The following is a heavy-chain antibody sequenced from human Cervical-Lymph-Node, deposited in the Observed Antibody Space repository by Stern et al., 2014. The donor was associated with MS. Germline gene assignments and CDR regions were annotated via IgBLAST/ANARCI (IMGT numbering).Heavy chain of an antibody. CDR1: GIILSSYS. V-gene: IGHV3-48*01. D-gene: IGHD4-23*01. CDR2: ISSGSDTV. Sequence: EVQLEQSGGGSVQPGGSLRLSCASSGIILSSYSMIWVRQAPGKGLAWISYISSGSDTVYYADSVKGRFIISRDNAKNSLFLQLNSLTAEDSAVYYCARLNLNAVAWFDPWGQGTPVIVSS. J-gene: IGHJ5*02. CDR3: ARLNLNAVAWFDP.